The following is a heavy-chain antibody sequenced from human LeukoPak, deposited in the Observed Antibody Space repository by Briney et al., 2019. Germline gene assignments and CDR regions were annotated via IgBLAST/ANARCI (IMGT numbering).Heavy chain of an antibody. Sequence: GRSLRLSCAASGFTFDDYAMHWVRQAPGKGLEWVSGISWNSGSIGYADSVKGRFTISRDNAKNSLYLQMNSLRAEDTALYYCAKDILGSYGDYGMDVWGQGTTVTVSS. CDR3: AKDILGSYGDYGMDV. V-gene: IGHV3-9*01. CDR2: ISWNSGSI. D-gene: IGHD3-10*01. J-gene: IGHJ6*02. CDR1: GFTFDDYA.